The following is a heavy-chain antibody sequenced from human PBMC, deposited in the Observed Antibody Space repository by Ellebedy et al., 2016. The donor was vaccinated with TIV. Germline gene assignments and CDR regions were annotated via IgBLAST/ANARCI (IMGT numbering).Heavy chain of an antibody. Sequence: AASVKVSCKASGDTFNSYAISWVRQAPGQGLEWMGGIIPIFGTANYAQKFQGRVTITADESTSTADIELSSLRSEDTAVYYCASGRTTISTWHYYGLDVWGQGTTVTVSS. CDR2: IIPIFGTA. CDR1: GDTFNSYA. J-gene: IGHJ6*02. CDR3: ASGRTTISTWHYYGLDV. D-gene: IGHD4-11*01. V-gene: IGHV1-69*13.